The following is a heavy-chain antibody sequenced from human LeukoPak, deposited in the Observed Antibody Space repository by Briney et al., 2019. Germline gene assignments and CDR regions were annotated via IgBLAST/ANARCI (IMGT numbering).Heavy chain of an antibody. CDR3: AKDRRSTSHYGMGV. J-gene: IGHJ6*02. D-gene: IGHD2-2*01. CDR2: INWNNGNI. Sequence: GGSLRLSCAASGFSFDDYAMHWVRQAPGKGLEWVSGINWNNGNIGYADSVKGRFTISRDNAKNSLYLQMNSLRTEDTAIYYCAKDRRSTSHYGMGVWGQGTTVSVSS. V-gene: IGHV3-9*01. CDR1: GFSFDDYA.